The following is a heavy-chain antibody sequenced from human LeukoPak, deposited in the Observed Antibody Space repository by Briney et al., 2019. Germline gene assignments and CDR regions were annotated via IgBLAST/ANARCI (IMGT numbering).Heavy chain of an antibody. CDR1: GDSISSEAYY. J-gene: IGHJ5*02. V-gene: IGHV4-39*07. Sequence: SETLSLTCSVSGDSISSEAYYWGWIRKSPGKGLEWLGSIYYSGSTNYNPSLKSRITLSVDTSRNQFSLKLRSVTAADTAVYYCARNCSGDGHHRRYKWFDPWGQGILVTVSS. D-gene: IGHD2-15*01. CDR2: IYYSGST. CDR3: ARNCSGDGHHRRYKWFDP.